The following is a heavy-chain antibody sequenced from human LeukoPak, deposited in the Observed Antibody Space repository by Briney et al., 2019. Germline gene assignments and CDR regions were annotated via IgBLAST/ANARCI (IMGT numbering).Heavy chain of an antibody. Sequence: SETLSLTCAASGASVTSSYWSWIRQSPGKGLEWIANIYYSGSANYNPSFKGRVTISLDTSKNQFSLRLSSVTAADTAVYYCAGTGNWLSFPYGGQGPPAPAPS. J-gene: IGHJ4*03. V-gene: IGHV4-59*02. CDR3: AGTGNWLSFPY. CDR2: IYYSGSA. CDR1: GASVTSSY. D-gene: IGHD5-12*01.